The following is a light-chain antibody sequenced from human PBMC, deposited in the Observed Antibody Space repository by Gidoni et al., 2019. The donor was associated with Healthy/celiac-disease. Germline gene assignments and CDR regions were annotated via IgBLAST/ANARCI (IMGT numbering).Light chain of an antibody. CDR2: KAS. V-gene: IGKV1-5*03. J-gene: IGKJ2*04. Sequence: DIQMTQSPSTLSASVGDRVTITCRASQSISSWLAWDQQKTGKAPKLLIYKASSLESGVPSRFSVSGSGTEFTLTILSLQPDDFATYYCQQYNSFMCSFGQGTKLEIK. CDR1: QSISSW. CDR3: QQYNSFMCS.